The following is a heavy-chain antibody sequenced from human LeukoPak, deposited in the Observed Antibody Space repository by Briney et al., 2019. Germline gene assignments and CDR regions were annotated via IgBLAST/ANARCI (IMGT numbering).Heavy chain of an antibody. J-gene: IGHJ5*02. CDR2: IYDRGST. D-gene: IGHD1-26*01. V-gene: IGHV4-59*11. Sequence: SETLSLTSTVTGASISSHYWCWIRQTPGTGLEWIGDIYDRGSTTYNPSLKSRVSISVDTFRNQFSLNLRSVTAADTAVYYCAKIEVGRFDPWGQGTLVTVSS. CDR1: GASISSHY. CDR3: AKIEVGRFDP.